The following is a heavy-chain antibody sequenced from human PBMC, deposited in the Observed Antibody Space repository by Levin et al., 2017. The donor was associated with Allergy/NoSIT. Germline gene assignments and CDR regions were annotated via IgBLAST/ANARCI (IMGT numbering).Heavy chain of an antibody. CDR3: AKHWREYFYETSGYYSGYFDS. D-gene: IGHD3-22*01. CDR1: GFTFTNYG. CDR2: TSYDGSHK. V-gene: IGHV3-30*18. J-gene: IGHJ4*02. Sequence: SCAASGFTFTNYGMHWVRQAPGKGLEWVAVTSYDGSHKYYVDSVKDRFTISRDNSKNTLYLQMTSLRAEDTAVYYCAKHWREYFYETSGYYSGYFDSWGQGTLVTVSS.